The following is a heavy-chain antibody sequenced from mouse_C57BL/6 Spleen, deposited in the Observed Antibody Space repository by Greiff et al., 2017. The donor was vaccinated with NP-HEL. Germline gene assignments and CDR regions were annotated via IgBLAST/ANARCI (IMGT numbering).Heavy chain of an antibody. CDR1: GYSFTGYY. CDR2: INPSTGGT. J-gene: IGHJ1*03. D-gene: IGHD1-1*01. CDR3: ASYYYGSSYGWYFDV. Sequence: VQLQQSGPELVKPGASVKISCKASGYSFTGYYMNWVKQSPEKSLEWIGEINPSTGGTTYNQKFKAKATLTVDKSSSTAYMQLKSLTSEDSAVYYCASYYYGSSYGWYFDVWGTGTTVTVSS. V-gene: IGHV1-42*01.